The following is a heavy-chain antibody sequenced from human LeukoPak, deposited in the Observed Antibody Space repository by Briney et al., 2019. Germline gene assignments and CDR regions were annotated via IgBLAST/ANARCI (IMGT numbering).Heavy chain of an antibody. J-gene: IGHJ2*01. CDR3: AGLHGDYGWYFDL. V-gene: IGHV1-69*04. CDR1: GGTFSSYA. CDR2: IIPIFGIA. D-gene: IGHD4-17*01. Sequence: GASVKVSCKASGGTFSSYAISWVRQAPGQGLEWMGRIIPIFGIANYAQKFQGRVTITADKSTSTAYMELSSLRSEDTAVYYCAGLHGDYGWYFDLWGQGTLVTVSS.